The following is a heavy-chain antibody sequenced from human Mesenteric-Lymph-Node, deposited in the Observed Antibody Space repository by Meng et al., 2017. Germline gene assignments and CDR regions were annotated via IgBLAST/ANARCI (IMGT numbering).Heavy chain of an antibody. D-gene: IGHD1-26*01. CDR3: ARGQRSYSGSYPEWFDP. J-gene: IGHJ5*02. Sequence: QVDVEGPGPGPVKPSHALSLTCAVSGGSISSSNWWSWVRQPPGKGLEWIGYIYYSGSTYYNPSLKGRVTISVDTSRNQFSLNLSSVTAADTAVYYCARGQRSYSGSYPEWFDPWGQGTLVTVSS. V-gene: IGHV4-30-4*01. CDR1: GGSISSSNW. CDR2: IYYSGST.